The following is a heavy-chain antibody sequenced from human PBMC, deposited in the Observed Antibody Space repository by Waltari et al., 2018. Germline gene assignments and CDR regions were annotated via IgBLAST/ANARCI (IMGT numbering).Heavy chain of an antibody. J-gene: IGHJ4*02. D-gene: IGHD4-17*01. CDR3: ARGVYGVDY. CDR1: GGTFSRYA. V-gene: IGHV1-69*10. CDR2: FIPILGIA. Sequence: QVQLVQSGAEVKKPGSSVKVSCKASGGTFSRYAISWVRQAPGQGLEWMGGFIPILGIANYARKCHGSVTITADNSTSTAYTVLSSLRSDDTAVYYCARGVYGVDYWGQGTLVTVSS.